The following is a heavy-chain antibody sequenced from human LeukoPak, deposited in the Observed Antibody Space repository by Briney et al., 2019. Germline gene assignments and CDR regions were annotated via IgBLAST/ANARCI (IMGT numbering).Heavy chain of an antibody. J-gene: IGHJ4*02. CDR2: INPNSGGT. D-gene: IGHD5-24*01. CDR1: GYTFTGYY. Sequence: GASVKVSCKASGYTFTGYYMHWVRQAPGQGLEWMGWINPNSGGTNYAQKFQGWVTMTRDTSISTAYMELSRLRSDDTAVYYCARALEMATIPFDYWGQGTLVTVSS. V-gene: IGHV1-2*04. CDR3: ARALEMATIPFDY.